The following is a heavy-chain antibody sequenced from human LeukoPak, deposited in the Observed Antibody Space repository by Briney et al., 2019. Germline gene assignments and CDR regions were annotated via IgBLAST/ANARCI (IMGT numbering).Heavy chain of an antibody. J-gene: IGHJ6*02. V-gene: IGHV1-2*06. CDR1: GYTFTFYC. Sequence: ASVKVSCKASGYTFTFYCMQWVRQAPGQGLEWMGRLNPNSGGTDYARKFQGRVTTTRDTSISTAYMELSRLGSDDTAVYYCARDRVGGSYSDWYNYYGLDVWGQGTTVTVSS. D-gene: IGHD1-26*01. CDR2: LNPNSGGT. CDR3: ARDRVGGSYSDWYNYYGLDV.